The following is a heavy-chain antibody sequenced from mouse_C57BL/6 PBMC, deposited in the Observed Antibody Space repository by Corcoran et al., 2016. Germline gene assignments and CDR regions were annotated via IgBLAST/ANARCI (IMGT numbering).Heavy chain of an antibody. CDR1: GYTFTSYW. J-gene: IGHJ2*01. V-gene: IGHV1-55*01. CDR2: IYPGSGST. Sequence: VQLQQPGAELVKPGASVKMSCKASGYTFTSYWITWVKQRPGQGLEWIGDIYPGSGSTNYNEKFKSKATLTVDTSSSTAYMQLSSLTSEDSAVYYCARSSTTATYYFDYWGQGTTLTVSS. CDR3: ARSSTTATYYFDY. D-gene: IGHD1-2*01.